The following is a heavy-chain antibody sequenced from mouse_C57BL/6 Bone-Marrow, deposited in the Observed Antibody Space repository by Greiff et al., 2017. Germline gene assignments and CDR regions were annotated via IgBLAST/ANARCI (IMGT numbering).Heavy chain of an antibody. CDR3: GRGYYFDY. CDR1: GFTFSSYT. J-gene: IGHJ2*01. Sequence: EVKLMESGGGLVKPGGSLKLSCAASGFTFSSYTMSWVRQTPEKRLEWVATISGGGGNTYYPDSVKGRFTIARDNAKNTLYLQMSSLRSEDTALYYCGRGYYFDYWGQGTTLTVSS. V-gene: IGHV5-9*01. CDR2: ISGGGGNT.